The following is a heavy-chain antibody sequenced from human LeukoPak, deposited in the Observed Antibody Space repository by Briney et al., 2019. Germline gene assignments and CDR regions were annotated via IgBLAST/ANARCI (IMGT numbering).Heavy chain of an antibody. CDR1: GFTFSTYA. CDR2: VRGSGTDT. CDR3: AKTSRRDSAYDSPFDY. D-gene: IGHD5-12*01. V-gene: IGHV3-23*01. Sequence: GGSLRLSCAASGFTFSTYAMTWVRQAPGKGLEWVSAVRGSGTDTYYADSVKGRFTISRDNSKNTLYLQMNSLRAEDTAIYYCAKTSRRDSAYDSPFDYWGQGTLVSVSS. J-gene: IGHJ4*02.